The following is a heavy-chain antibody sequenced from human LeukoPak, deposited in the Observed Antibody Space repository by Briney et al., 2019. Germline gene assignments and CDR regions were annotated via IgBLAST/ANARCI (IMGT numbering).Heavy chain of an antibody. CDR3: VRAAGVLPAAIDGMDV. V-gene: IGHV5-51*01. CDR2: IYSGDSDT. CDR1: GYSFTSYW. Sequence: GEPLKISCKGSGYSFTSYWIGWVRQMPGKGLEWMEIIYSGDSDTRYRPSFQGQVTISADKSISTAYLQWSSLKASDTTMYYCVRAAGVLPAAIDGMDVWGQGTTVTVSS. J-gene: IGHJ6*02. D-gene: IGHD2-2*01.